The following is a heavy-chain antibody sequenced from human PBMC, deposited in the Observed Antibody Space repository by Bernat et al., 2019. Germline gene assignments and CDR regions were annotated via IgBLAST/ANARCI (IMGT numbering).Heavy chain of an antibody. CDR1: GFTFSSYG. Sequence: LVESGGGVVQPGGSLRLSCAASGFTFSSYGMHWVRQAPGKGLEWVAVISYDGSNKYYADSVKGRFTISRDNSKNTLYLQMNSLRAEDTAVYYCAKEGEEVATHAFDIWGQGTMVTVSS. CDR3: AKEGEEVATHAFDI. V-gene: IGHV3-30*18. J-gene: IGHJ3*02. CDR2: ISYDGSNK. D-gene: IGHD3-16*01.